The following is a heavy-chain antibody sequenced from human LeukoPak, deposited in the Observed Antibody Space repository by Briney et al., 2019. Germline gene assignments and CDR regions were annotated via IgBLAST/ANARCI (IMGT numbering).Heavy chain of an antibody. CDR1: GFXFSHAW. CDR2: IQSETDGGTT. V-gene: IGHV3-15*01. CDR3: TTSPQWLEN. J-gene: IGHJ4*02. D-gene: IGHD6-19*01. Sequence: PGGSLRLSCGASGFXFSHAWITWVRQAPGKGLEWIGRIQSETDGGTTDYAAPVKGRFTISRDDSKNMLYLQMNSLKNEDTAVYYCTTSPQWLENWGQGTLVTVSP.